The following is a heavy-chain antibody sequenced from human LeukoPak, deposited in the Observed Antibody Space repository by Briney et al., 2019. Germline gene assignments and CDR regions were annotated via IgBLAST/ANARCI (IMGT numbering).Heavy chain of an antibody. Sequence: GGSLRLSCVGSGFTSIAYALTWARQAPGKGLEWVANIKQDGSEKYYVDSVKGRFTISRDNAKNSLYLQMNSLRAEDTAVYYCARGPTRANSTDYWGQGALVTVSS. CDR3: ARGPTRANSTDY. V-gene: IGHV3-7*01. CDR2: IKQDGSEK. CDR1: GFTSIAYA. J-gene: IGHJ4*02. D-gene: IGHD2/OR15-2a*01.